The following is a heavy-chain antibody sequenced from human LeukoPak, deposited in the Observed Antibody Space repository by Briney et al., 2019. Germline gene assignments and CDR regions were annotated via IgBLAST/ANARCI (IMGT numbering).Heavy chain of an antibody. D-gene: IGHD3/OR15-3a*01. J-gene: IGHJ4*02. CDR1: GGSISSSNW. Sequence: PSETLSLTCAVSGGSISSSNWWSWVRQPPGKGLEWIGEIYHRGSTNYNPSLKSRVTISVDKSKNQFSLKLSSVTAADTAVYYCASAGGTGYYFDYWGQGTLVTVSS. V-gene: IGHV4-4*02. CDR3: ASAGGTGYYFDY. CDR2: IYHRGST.